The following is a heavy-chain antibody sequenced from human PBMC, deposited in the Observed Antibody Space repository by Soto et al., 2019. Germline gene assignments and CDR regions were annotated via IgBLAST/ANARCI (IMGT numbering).Heavy chain of an antibody. CDR2: IYYSGST. V-gene: IGHV4-59*08. J-gene: IGHJ5*02. CDR3: ARHVCSGGSCYSNWFDP. CDR1: GGSISSYY. Sequence: PSETLSLTCTVSGGSISSYYWSWIRQPPGKGLEWIGYIYYSGSTNYNPSLKSRVTISVDTSKNQFSLKLSSVTAADTAVYYCARHVCSGGSCYSNWFDPWGQGTLVTVSS. D-gene: IGHD2-15*01.